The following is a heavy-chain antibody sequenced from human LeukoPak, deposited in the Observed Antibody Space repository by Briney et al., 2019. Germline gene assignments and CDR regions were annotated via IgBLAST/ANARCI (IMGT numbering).Heavy chain of an antibody. J-gene: IGHJ4*02. CDR2: INPNSGGT. CDR1: GYTFTGYY. D-gene: IGHD3-9*01. Sequence: ASVKVSCKASGYTFTGYYMHWVRQAPGQGLEWMGWINPNSGGTNYAQKFQGRVTMTRDTSISTAYMELNRLRFDDTAVYYCARSPHILTGENFDYWGQGTLVTVSS. CDR3: ARSPHILTGENFDY. V-gene: IGHV1-2*02.